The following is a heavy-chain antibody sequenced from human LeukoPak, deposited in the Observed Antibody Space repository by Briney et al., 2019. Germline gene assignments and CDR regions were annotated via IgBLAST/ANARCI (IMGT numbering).Heavy chain of an antibody. CDR2: IYTSGST. CDR1: GGSISSYY. J-gene: IGHJ4*02. D-gene: IGHD3-22*01. V-gene: IGHV4-4*07. Sequence: PSETLSLTCTVSGGSISSYYWSWIRQPAGKGLEWIGRIYTSGSTNYNPSLKSRVTMSVDTSKNQFSLKLSSVTAADTAVYYCARGNYYDSSGYRGAYYFDYWGQGTLVTVSS. CDR3: ARGNYYDSSGYRGAYYFDY.